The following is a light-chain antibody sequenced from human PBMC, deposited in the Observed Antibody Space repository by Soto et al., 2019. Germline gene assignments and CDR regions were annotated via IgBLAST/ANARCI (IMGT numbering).Light chain of an antibody. J-gene: IGLJ2*01. Sequence: QSALTQPASVSGSPGQSITISCTGTSSDVGAYNYVSWYQQHPGKAPKLMIYDVSNRPSGVSNRFSGSKSGNTASLTISGLQAEDEADYYCNSYTSSRTVVFGGGTKLTVL. CDR1: SSDVGAYNY. CDR2: DVS. V-gene: IGLV2-14*01. CDR3: NSYTSSRTVV.